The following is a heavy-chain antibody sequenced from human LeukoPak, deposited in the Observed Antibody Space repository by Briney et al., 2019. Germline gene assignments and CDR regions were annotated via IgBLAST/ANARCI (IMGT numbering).Heavy chain of an antibody. Sequence: GSLRLSCAGSGFTFSNYWGHWVRQAPGKGLVWVSRINTDGSRTDYADFVKGRFTISRDDAKNTLYLQMNSLSAEDTAMYYCAIPMSRSRGLWGRGTLVTVSS. CDR2: INTDGSRT. V-gene: IGHV3-74*01. D-gene: IGHD1-26*01. J-gene: IGHJ4*02. CDR1: GFTFSNYW. CDR3: AIPMSRSRGL.